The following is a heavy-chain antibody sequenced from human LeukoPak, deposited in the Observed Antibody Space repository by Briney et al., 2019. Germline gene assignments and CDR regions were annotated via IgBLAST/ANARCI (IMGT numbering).Heavy chain of an antibody. J-gene: IGHJ6*02. CDR1: GGTFSSYA. CDR2: IIPILGIA. Sequence: VASVKVSCKASGGTFSSYAISWVRQAPGQGREWMGRIIPILGIANYAQKFQGRVTITADKSTSTAYMELSSLRSEDTDVYYCARVSDGDTPRGLSTGYYYYGMDVWGQGTTVTVSS. D-gene: IGHD5-24*01. CDR3: ARVSDGDTPRGLSTGYYYYGMDV. V-gene: IGHV1-69*04.